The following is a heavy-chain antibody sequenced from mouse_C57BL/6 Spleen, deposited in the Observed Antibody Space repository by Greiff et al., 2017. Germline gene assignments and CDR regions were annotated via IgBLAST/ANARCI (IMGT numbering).Heavy chain of an antibody. J-gene: IGHJ2*01. CDR2: ISNGGGST. CDR1: GFTFSDYY. Sequence: EVQVVESGGGLVQPGGSLKLSCAASGFTFSDYYMYWVRQTPEKRLEWVAYISNGGGSTYYPDTVKGRFTISRDNAKNTLYLQMSRLKSEDTAMYYCARRGSSHFDYWGPGTTLTVSS. D-gene: IGHD1-1*01. V-gene: IGHV5-12*01. CDR3: ARRGSSHFDY.